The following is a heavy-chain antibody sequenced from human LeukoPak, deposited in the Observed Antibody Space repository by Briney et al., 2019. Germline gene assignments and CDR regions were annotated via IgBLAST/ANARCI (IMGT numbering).Heavy chain of an antibody. CDR2: IYPGDSHT. D-gene: IGHD5-12*01. V-gene: IGHV5-51*01. Sequence: GESLKISCKGSGYIFTNYWIGWVRQMPGKGLEWMGIIYPGDSHTRYSPSFQGQVTISADKSITTAYLQWTSPKASDTAIYYCARSRDYASGYYLIFDYWGQGTLVTVSS. CDR1: GYIFTNYW. CDR3: ARSRDYASGYYLIFDY. J-gene: IGHJ4*02.